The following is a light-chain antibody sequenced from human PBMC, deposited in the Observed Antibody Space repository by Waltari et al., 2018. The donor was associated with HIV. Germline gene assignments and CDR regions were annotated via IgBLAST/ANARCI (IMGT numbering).Light chain of an antibody. V-gene: IGLV1-44*01. J-gene: IGLJ3*02. CDR3: AAWDDSLNGWV. CDR1: NSNTGSNT. Sequence: QSVLTQPPSASGTPGLRVTISCSGHNSNTGSNTVTWYQFLPGTAPKLLIYSNNQRPSGVPDRFSGSKSGPSASLAISGLRSEDDAEYYCAAWDDSLNGWVFGGGTKVSVL. CDR2: SNN.